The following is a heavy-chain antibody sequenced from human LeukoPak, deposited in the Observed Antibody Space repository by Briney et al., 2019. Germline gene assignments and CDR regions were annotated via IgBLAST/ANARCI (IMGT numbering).Heavy chain of an antibody. V-gene: IGHV4-39*01. J-gene: IGHJ2*01. CDR2: IYYSGST. Sequence: SETLSLTCTVSGGSISSSSYYWGWIRQPPGKGLEWIGSIYYSGSTYYNPSLKSRVTISVDASKNQFSLKLSSVTAADTAVYYCARSDGWYFDLWGRGTLVTDSS. CDR1: GGSISSSSYY. CDR3: ARSDGWYFDL.